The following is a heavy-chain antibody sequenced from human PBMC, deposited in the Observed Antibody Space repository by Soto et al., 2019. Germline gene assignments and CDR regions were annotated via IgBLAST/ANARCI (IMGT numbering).Heavy chain of an antibody. CDR1: GGSTSSYY. CDR2: IYYSGST. V-gene: IGHV4-59*01. J-gene: IGHJ6*02. Sequence: SETLSLTCTVSGGSTSSYYWSWIRQPPGKGLEGIGYIYYSGSTNYTPSLKSRVTISVDTSKNQFSLKLSSVTAADTAVYYCASLPGGDYYYYGMDVWGQGTTVTVSS. CDR3: ASLPGGDYYYYGMDV. D-gene: IGHD3-10*01.